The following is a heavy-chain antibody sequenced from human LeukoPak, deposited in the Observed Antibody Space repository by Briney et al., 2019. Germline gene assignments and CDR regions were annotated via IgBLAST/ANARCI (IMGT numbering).Heavy chain of an antibody. D-gene: IGHD2-21*02. V-gene: IGHV3-48*03. J-gene: IGHJ4*02. Sequence: GGSLRLSCAASGFTFSSYEMNWVRQAPGKGLEWVSYISSSGSTIYYADSVKGRFTISRDNAKNSLYLQMNSLTSADTAVYYCAKVKTDILIPDSWGQGTLVTVSS. CDR3: AKVKTDILIPDS. CDR2: ISSSGSTI. CDR1: GFTFSSYE.